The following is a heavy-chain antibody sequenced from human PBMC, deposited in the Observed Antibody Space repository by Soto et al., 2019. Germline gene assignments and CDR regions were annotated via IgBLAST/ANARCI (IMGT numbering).Heavy chain of an antibody. CDR2: IYYSGTT. CDR3: ARHRQYYDTSGYQQRYFDY. V-gene: IGHV4-39*01. D-gene: IGHD3-22*01. Sequence: LSLTCSVSGGSISSSPYYWGWIRQPPGKGLEWLGTIYYSGTTSYNPSLKSRVIISVDTSNNQLFLKLRSVTAADTAVYYCARHRQYYDTSGYQQRYFDYWGQGTQVTVSS. CDR1: GGSISSSPYY. J-gene: IGHJ4*02.